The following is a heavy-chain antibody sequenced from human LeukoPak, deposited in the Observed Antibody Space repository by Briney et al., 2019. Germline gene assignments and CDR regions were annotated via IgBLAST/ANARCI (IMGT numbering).Heavy chain of an antibody. D-gene: IGHD6-19*01. CDR2: IWYDGSNK. CDR1: GFTVSTNY. V-gene: IGHV3-33*08. CDR3: ARGDSSGWPLDK. J-gene: IGHJ4*02. Sequence: GGSLRLSCAASGFTVSTNYMSWVRQAPGKGLEWVAVIWYDGSNKYCADSVKGRFTISRDNSKNTLYLQMNSLRAEDTAVYYCARGDSSGWPLDKWGQGTLVTVSS.